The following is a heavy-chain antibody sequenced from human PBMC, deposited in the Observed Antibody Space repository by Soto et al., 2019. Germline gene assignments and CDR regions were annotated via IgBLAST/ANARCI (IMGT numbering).Heavy chain of an antibody. J-gene: IGHJ6*02. CDR3: ARAEGYLGGGYYYYYGMDV. Sequence: QVQLQESGPGLVKPSQTLSLTCTVSGGSISSGDYYWGWIRQPPGKGLEWIGYIYYSGSTYYNPSLKSRGTISVDTSKNQFSLNLSSVTAADTAVYYCARAEGYLGGGYYYYYGMDVWGQGTTVTVSS. CDR2: IYYSGST. V-gene: IGHV4-30-4*01. CDR1: GGSISSGDYY. D-gene: IGHD1-26*01.